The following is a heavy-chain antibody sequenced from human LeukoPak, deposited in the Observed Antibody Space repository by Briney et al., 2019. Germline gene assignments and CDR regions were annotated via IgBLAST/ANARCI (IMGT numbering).Heavy chain of an antibody. D-gene: IGHD1-26*01. CDR2: ITPILGIA. Sequence: ASVKVSCKASGGTFSSYTISWVRQAPGQGLEWMGRITPILGIANYAQKFQGRVTITADKSTSTAYMELSSLRSEDTAVYYCASNSGSYWEGFDYWGQGTLVTVSS. CDR1: GGTFSSYT. CDR3: ASNSGSYWEGFDY. J-gene: IGHJ4*02. V-gene: IGHV1-69*02.